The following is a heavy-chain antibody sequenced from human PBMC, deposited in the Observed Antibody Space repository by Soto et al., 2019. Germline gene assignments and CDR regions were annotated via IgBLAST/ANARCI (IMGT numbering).Heavy chain of an antibody. V-gene: IGHV3-23*01. Sequence: GGSLRLSCAASGFTFSSYAMSWVRQAPGKGLEWVSAISGSGGSTYYADSVKGRFTISRDNSKNTLYLQMNSLRAEDTAVYYCVPIFARHTYGMDVWGQGTTVTVSS. CDR2: ISGSGGST. CDR1: GFTFSSYA. J-gene: IGHJ6*02. CDR3: VPIFARHTYGMDV. D-gene: IGHD3-3*01.